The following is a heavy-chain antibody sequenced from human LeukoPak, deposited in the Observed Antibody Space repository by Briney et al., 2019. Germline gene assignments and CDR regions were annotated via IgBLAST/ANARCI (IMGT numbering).Heavy chain of an antibody. Sequence: SETLSLTCTVSGGSISSYYWSWIRQPPGKGLEWIGYIFYTGYTNYNPSLKSRVTISVDTSKNQLSLKLSSVTAADTAVYYCARAPIGSADYWGPGAQVTVSS. CDR2: IFYTGYT. V-gene: IGHV4-59*01. J-gene: IGHJ4*02. CDR3: ARAPIGSADY. CDR1: GGSISSYY. D-gene: IGHD1-1*01.